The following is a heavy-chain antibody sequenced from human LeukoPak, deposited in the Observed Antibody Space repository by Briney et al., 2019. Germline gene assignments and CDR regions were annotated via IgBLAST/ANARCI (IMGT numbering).Heavy chain of an antibody. CDR1: GYTITGYY. J-gene: IGHJ4*02. CDR2: ISPNSGGT. CDR3: ARADTAMVTVDY. V-gene: IGHV1-2*02. D-gene: IGHD5-18*01. Sequence: ASVKVSCKASGYTITGYYMHWVRQAPGQGLEWMGWISPNSGGTNYAQKFQGRVTMTRDTSISTAYMELSRLRSDDTAVYYCARADTAMVTVDYWGQGTLVTVSS.